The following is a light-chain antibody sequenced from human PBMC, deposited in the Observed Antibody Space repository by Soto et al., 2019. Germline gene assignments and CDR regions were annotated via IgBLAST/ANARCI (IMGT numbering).Light chain of an antibody. CDR2: GVN. CDR3: TSYTSSSTRV. Sequence: QSALTQPASVSGSPGQSITISCTGTSSDIGGYNSVSWYQQHPGKAPKLMIYGVNNRPSGVSNRFSGSKSGNTASLTISGLQAEDEADYYCTSYTSSSTRVFGGGTKVTVL. CDR1: SSDIGGYNS. V-gene: IGLV2-14*03. J-gene: IGLJ2*01.